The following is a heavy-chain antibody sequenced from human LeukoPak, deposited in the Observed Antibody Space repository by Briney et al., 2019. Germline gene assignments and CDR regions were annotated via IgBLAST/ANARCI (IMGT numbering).Heavy chain of an antibody. V-gene: IGHV4-4*07. CDR2: IYTSGST. Sequence: SETLSLTCTVSGGSISSYYWSWIRQPAGKGLEWIGRIYTSGSTNYNPSLKSRVTMSVDTSKNQFSLKLSSVTAADAAVYYCARLYSSGSPHYFDYWGQGTLVTVSS. CDR1: GGSISSYY. J-gene: IGHJ4*02. CDR3: ARLYSSGSPHYFDY. D-gene: IGHD6-19*01.